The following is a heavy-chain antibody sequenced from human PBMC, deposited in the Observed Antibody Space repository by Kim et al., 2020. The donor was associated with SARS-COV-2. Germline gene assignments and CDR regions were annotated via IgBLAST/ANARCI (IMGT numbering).Heavy chain of an antibody. J-gene: IGHJ3*02. CDR2: FVNLDNT. D-gene: IGHD3-22*01. CDR3: ARDTDSSALGAFDI. V-gene: IGHV3-13*01. CDR1: GFSFSSSD. Sequence: GGSLRLSCAASGFSFSSSDMHWVRQVTGKGLGWVSGFVNLDNTYYTDSVKVRFTISRENAKNSLYLQMNSLRAGDTAVYYCARDTDSSALGAFDIWGQGTMVTVSS.